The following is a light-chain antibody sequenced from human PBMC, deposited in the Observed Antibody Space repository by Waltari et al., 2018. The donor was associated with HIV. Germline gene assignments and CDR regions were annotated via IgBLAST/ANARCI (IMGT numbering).Light chain of an antibody. Sequence: QSALTQPASVSGSPGQSITIPCTGTTSDVGGYNSVSWCQQHPAKAPKIVILDVSNRPSGVSNRFSGSKSGNTASLTISGLQTEDEAYYYCSSYTSSDTVVFGGGTKVTVL. J-gene: IGLJ2*01. CDR3: SSYTSSDTVV. CDR2: DVS. CDR1: TSDVGGYNS. V-gene: IGLV2-14*03.